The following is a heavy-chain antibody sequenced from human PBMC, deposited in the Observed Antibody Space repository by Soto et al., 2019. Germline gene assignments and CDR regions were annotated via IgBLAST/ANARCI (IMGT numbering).Heavy chain of an antibody. J-gene: IGHJ4*02. Sequence: SETLSLTCAVSGDSITSIYHWAWIRQPPGRGLEWVASISHSGTTYYNTSLKSRGTISVDTSKNPFSLNLRSVTAADPAVYYCARPASGGLVPFDSWGQGTLVTVSS. D-gene: IGHD6-6*01. CDR1: GDSITSIYH. V-gene: IGHV4-38-2*01. CDR3: ARPASGGLVPFDS. CDR2: ISHSGTT.